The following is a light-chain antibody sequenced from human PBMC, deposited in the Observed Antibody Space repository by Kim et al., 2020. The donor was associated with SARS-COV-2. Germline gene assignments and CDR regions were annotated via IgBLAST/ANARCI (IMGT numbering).Light chain of an antibody. CDR2: QHN. CDR3: QAWDSSTVI. Sequence: ESPGQTANIACSGDKVGDEYFSWYQQKPGQSPVLVIYQHNKRPSGIPERFSGSNSGNTATLTISGTQAMDEADYYCQAWDSSTVIFGGGTQLTVL. V-gene: IGLV3-1*01. J-gene: IGLJ2*01. CDR1: KVGDEY.